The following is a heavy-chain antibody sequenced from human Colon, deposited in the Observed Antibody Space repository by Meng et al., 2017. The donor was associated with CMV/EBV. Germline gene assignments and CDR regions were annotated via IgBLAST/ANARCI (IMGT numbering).Heavy chain of an antibody. J-gene: IGHJ5*02. V-gene: IGHV1-2*02. CDR3: ARDWLGFKVWFGP. D-gene: IGHD3-3*01. Sequence: ASAYTFTDYYLHWVRQAPGQGLEWMGWINPNSGGTNYAQKFEGRVTMTRDTSISTAYMEMRRLTSDDTAVYYCARDWLGFKVWFGPWGQGTLVTVSS. CDR2: INPNSGGT. CDR1: AYTFTDYY.